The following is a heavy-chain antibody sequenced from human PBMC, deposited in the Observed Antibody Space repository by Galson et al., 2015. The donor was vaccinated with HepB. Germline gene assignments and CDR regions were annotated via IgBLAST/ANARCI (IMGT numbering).Heavy chain of an antibody. CDR2: ISYNSVYI. CDR1: GFTFGNYA. V-gene: IGHV3-9*01. Sequence: SLRLSCAASGFTFGNYAMHWVRQAPGEGLEWVSGISYNSVYIGYADSVRGRFTISRDNAKNSLYLRMNSLRAEDTALYYCAKSYDFDGRGYYYSDWGQGTLVTVSS. D-gene: IGHD3-22*01. CDR3: AKSYDFDGRGYYYSD. J-gene: IGHJ4*02.